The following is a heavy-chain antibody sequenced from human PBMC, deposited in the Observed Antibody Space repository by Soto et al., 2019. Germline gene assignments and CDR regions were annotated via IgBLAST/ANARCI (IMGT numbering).Heavy chain of an antibody. CDR1: GFTFSDYY. D-gene: IGHD3-10*01. CDR3: ARYSASGFGELSGPPNFDY. Sequence: SGGSLRLSCAASGFTFSDYYMSWIRQAPGKGLEWVSYISSSSSYPNYAQTVKGRFTISRDNAKNSLYLQMNSLRFDDTAVYFCARYSASGFGELSGPPNFDYWGQGTLVTVSS. V-gene: IGHV3-11*03. CDR2: ISSSSSYP. J-gene: IGHJ4*02.